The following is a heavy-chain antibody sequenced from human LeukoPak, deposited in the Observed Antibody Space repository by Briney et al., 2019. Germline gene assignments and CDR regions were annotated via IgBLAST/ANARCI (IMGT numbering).Heavy chain of an antibody. CDR1: GGSFSGYY. CDR3: ARGGVLNGCSGGSCYVNY. CDR2: VNHSGSN. Sequence: SETLSLTCAVYGGSFSGYYWSWIRQPPGKGLEWIGEVNHSGSNNYHPSLKSRVTRSVDTSKNQFPLKLSSVTAADTAVYYCARGGVLNGCSGGSCYVNYWGQGTLVTVSS. J-gene: IGHJ4*02. D-gene: IGHD2-15*01. V-gene: IGHV4-34*01.